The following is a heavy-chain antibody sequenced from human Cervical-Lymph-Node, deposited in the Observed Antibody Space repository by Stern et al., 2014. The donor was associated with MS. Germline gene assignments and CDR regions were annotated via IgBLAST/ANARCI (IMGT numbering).Heavy chain of an antibody. CDR2: VSHLGST. V-gene: IGHV4-4*02. CDR3: ASGHDAFAL. J-gene: IGHJ3*01. Sequence: QVQLVESGPAVVKPSGTLSLTCVVSGGSISRSKWRSWVRQPPGKGLEWIGEVSHLGSTNYNPSLKSRVSISLDKSNNQVSLKMDSVTAADTAVYYCASGHDAFALWGQGTLVTVSS. CDR1: GGSISRSKW.